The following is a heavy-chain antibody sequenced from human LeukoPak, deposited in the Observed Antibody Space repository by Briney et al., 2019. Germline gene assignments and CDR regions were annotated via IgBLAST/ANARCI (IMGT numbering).Heavy chain of an antibody. J-gene: IGHJ4*02. D-gene: IGHD2-2*01. Sequence: ASVKVSCKASGYTFTNYGISWVRQAPGQGLEWMAWISANNGETRYAQNFQGRVTMTTDTSTSTVYLELRSLRSDDTAVYYCARVPPSAHQLLSSDYWGQGTQVTVSS. V-gene: IGHV1-18*04. CDR2: ISANNGET. CDR3: ARVPPSAHQLLSSDY. CDR1: GYTFTNYG.